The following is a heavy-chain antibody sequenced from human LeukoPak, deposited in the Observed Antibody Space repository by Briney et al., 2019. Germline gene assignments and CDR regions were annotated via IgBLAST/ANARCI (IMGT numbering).Heavy chain of an antibody. CDR2: ISGSGGST. J-gene: IGHJ6*03. V-gene: IGHV3-23*01. Sequence: GGSLRLSCAASGFTFSSYAMSWVRQAPGKGLEWVSAISGSGGSTYYADSVKGRFTISRDNSKNTLYLQMNSLRAEDTAVYYCAKKGRIVVVPAAIRYYYYYMDVWGKGTTVTVSS. CDR1: GFTFSSYA. D-gene: IGHD2-2*02. CDR3: AKKGRIVVVPAAIRYYYYYMDV.